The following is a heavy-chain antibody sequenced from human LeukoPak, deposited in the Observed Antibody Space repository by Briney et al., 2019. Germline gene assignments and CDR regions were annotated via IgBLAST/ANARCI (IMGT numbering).Heavy chain of an antibody. D-gene: IGHD6-19*01. V-gene: IGHV1-18*01. J-gene: IGHJ4*02. CDR3: ARDVGYSSGWYIDY. Sequence: GASVKVSCKASGYSFTTFGITWVRQAPGQGLEWMAWLSAHIGDTNYSQKFQGRVTVTSDTSTSTAYMELRSLRSDDTAVYYCARDVGYSSGWYIDYWGQGTLVTVSS. CDR1: GYSFTTFG. CDR2: LSAHIGDT.